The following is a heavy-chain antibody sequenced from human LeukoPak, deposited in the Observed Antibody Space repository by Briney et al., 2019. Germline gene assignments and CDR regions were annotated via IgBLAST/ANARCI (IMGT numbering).Heavy chain of an antibody. D-gene: IGHD6-13*01. V-gene: IGHV3-49*04. CDR2: IRSKAYGGTT. Sequence: GGSLRLSCAASGFTFSNAWMSWVRQAPGKGLEWVGFIRSKAYGGTTEYAASVKGRFTISRDDSKSIAYLQMNSLKTEDTAVYYCTRALDWQQLAPYFDYWGQGTLVTVSS. J-gene: IGHJ4*02. CDR1: GFTFSNAW. CDR3: TRALDWQQLAPYFDY.